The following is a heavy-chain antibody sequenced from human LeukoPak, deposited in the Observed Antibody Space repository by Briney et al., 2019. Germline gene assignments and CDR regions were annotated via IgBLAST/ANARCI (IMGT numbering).Heavy chain of an antibody. D-gene: IGHD6-19*01. Sequence: PSETLSLTCTVSGGSISSGGYYWSWIRQHPGKGLEWIGYVYYSGSTYYNPSLKSRVTISVDTSKNQFSLKLSSVTAADTAVYYCARLAVAGTGALNNWFDPWGQGTLVTVSS. CDR2: VYYSGST. J-gene: IGHJ5*02. V-gene: IGHV4-31*03. CDR1: GGSISSGGYY. CDR3: ARLAVAGTGALNNWFDP.